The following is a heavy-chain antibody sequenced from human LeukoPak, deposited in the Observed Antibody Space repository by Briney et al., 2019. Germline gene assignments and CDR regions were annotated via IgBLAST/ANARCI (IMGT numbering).Heavy chain of an antibody. J-gene: IGHJ4*02. CDR1: GFTFGDYV. CDR3: TTGSATGTGSGY. Sequence: QTGGSLRLSCTASGFTFGDYVMSWVRQAPGKGLEWVGFIRSKPHGGTTEYAASVKGRFIISRDDSKTIAYLQMNSLKSEDTAVYYCTTGSATGTGSGYWGQRTLVTVSS. CDR2: IRSKPHGGTT. D-gene: IGHD6-13*01. V-gene: IGHV3-49*04.